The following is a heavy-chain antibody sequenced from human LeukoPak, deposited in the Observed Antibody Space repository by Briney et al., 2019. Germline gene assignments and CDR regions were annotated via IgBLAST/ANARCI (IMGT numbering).Heavy chain of an antibody. V-gene: IGHV1-18*01. D-gene: IGHD3-3*01. CDR1: GYTFTSYG. Sequence: ASVKVSCKASGYTFTSYGISWVRQAPGQGLEWMGWISVYNGNTNYAQKLQGRVTMTTDTSTSTAYMELRSLRSDDTAVYCCARDGRSTGITIFGVVIIAYNWFDPWGQGTLVTVSS. J-gene: IGHJ5*02. CDR3: ARDGRSTGITIFGVVIIAYNWFDP. CDR2: ISVYNGNT.